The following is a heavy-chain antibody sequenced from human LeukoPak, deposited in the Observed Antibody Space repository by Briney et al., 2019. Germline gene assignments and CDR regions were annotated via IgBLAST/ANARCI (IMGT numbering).Heavy chain of an antibody. CDR1: GYTFTSYG. V-gene: IGHV1-69*05. J-gene: IGHJ6*03. D-gene: IGHD5-18*01. Sequence: SVKVSCKASGYTFTSYGISWVRQAPGQGLEWMGGIIPIFGTANYAQKFQGRVTITTDESTSAAYMELSSLRSEDTAVYYCAIRGYSYGNYYYYMDVWGKGTTVTVSS. CDR2: IIPIFGTA. CDR3: AIRGYSYGNYYYYMDV.